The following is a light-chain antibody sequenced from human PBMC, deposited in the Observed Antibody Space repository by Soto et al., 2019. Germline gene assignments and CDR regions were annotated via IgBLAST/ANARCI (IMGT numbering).Light chain of an antibody. CDR2: EGS. J-gene: IGLJ2*01. V-gene: IGLV2-14*02. CDR1: SSDVGSYNL. CDR3: SSQTGSATVL. Sequence: QSALTQPASVSGSPGQSITISCTGTSSDVGSYNLVSWYQQHPGKAPKLMIYEGSKRPSGVSNRFSGSKSGNTASLTISGLQAEDEADYYCSSQTGSATVLFGGGTKVTVL.